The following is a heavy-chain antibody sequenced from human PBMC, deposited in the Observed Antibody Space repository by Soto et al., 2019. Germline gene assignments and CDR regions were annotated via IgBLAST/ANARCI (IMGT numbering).Heavy chain of an antibody. CDR3: ARGVGSGSYYNQYNWFDP. D-gene: IGHD3-10*01. CDR1: GYTFTNYG. J-gene: IGHJ5*02. Sequence: ASVKVSCKASGYTFTNYGISWVRQAPGQGLEWLGWISAYNGNTKYAQKFQGRVTMTTDTSTSTAYMELRSLRSDDTAVYYCARGVGSGSYYNQYNWFDPWGQGTLVTVSS. V-gene: IGHV1-18*01. CDR2: ISAYNGNT.